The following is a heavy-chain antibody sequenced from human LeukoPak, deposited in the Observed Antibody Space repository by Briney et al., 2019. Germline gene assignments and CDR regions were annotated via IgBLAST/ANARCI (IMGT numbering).Heavy chain of an antibody. D-gene: IGHD3-16*01. CDR2: ISGGSNYI. CDR3: ARKGVSTFFDP. CDR1: GFNFLTYS. J-gene: IGHJ5*02. Sequence: GGSLRLSCAASGFNFLTYSMNWVRQAPGKGLEWVSSISGGSNYIYYADSVKGRFTISRDNAKNSLYLQMNSLRAEDTAVYYCARKGVSTFFDPWGQGTLVTVSS. V-gene: IGHV3-21*01.